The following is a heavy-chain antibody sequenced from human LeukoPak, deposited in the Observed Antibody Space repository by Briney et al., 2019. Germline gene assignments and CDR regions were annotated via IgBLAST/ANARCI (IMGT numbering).Heavy chain of an antibody. CDR1: GYTFTSYD. CDR3: ARGWGSGSYRKSGFDY. Sequence: ASVKVSCKASGYTFTSYDINWVRQATGQGLEWMGWMTPNSGNTGYARKFQGRVTMTRNTSISTAYMELSSLRSEDTAVYYCARGWGSGSYRKSGFDYWGQGTLVTVSS. CDR2: MTPNSGNT. D-gene: IGHD3-10*01. V-gene: IGHV1-8*01. J-gene: IGHJ4*02.